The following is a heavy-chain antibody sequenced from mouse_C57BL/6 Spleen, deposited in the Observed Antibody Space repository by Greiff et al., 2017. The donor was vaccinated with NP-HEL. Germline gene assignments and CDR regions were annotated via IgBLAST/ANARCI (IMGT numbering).Heavy chain of an antibody. V-gene: IGHV1-54*01. CDR1: GYAFTNYL. Sequence: QVQLKQSGAELVRPGTSVKVSCKASGYAFTNYLIEWVKQRPGQGLEWIGVINPGSGGTNYNEKFKGKATLTADKSSSTAYMQLSSLTSEDSAVYFCAREGKKLFFDYWGQGTTLTVSS. CDR2: INPGSGGT. CDR3: AREGKKLFFDY. J-gene: IGHJ2*01.